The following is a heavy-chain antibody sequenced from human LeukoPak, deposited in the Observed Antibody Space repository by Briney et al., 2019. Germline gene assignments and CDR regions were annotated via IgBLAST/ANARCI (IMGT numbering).Heavy chain of an antibody. CDR1: GYTFTSHD. CDR3: ARGPRIVGASYIDY. J-gene: IGHJ4*02. CDR2: MNPNGGNT. Sequence: ASVKVSCKASGYTFTSHDINWVRQATGQGLEWMGWMNPNGGNTGYAQKFEGRVTFTRNTSISTAYMELSSLRSDDTAVYYCARGPRIVGASYIDYWGQGTLVTVSS. V-gene: IGHV1-8*03. D-gene: IGHD1-26*01.